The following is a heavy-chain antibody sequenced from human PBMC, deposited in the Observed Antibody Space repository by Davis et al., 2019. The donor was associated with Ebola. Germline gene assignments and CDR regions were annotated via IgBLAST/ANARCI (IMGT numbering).Heavy chain of an antibody. Sequence: GESLKISCRASGFTFGDYAMSWFRQAPGKGLEWIGFIRSKAYGGTTEYAASVKGRFTISRDDSKTIAYLQMISLKTEDTAVYYCTRGLRARSSGYFPSDYWGQGTLVTVSS. V-gene: IGHV3-49*03. D-gene: IGHD3-22*01. J-gene: IGHJ4*02. CDR2: IRSKAYGGTT. CDR3: TRGLRARSSGYFPSDY. CDR1: GFTFGDYA.